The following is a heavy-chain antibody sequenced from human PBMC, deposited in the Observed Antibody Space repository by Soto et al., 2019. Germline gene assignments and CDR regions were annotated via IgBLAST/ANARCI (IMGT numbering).Heavy chain of an antibody. Sequence: GASVKVSCKASGGTFSSYAISWVRQAPGQGLEWMGGIIPIFGTANYAQKFQGRVTITADKSTSTAYMELSSLRSEDTAVYYCARAVDCSSTSCYYYYGMDVWGQGTTVTVSS. CDR1: GGTFSSYA. D-gene: IGHD2-2*01. J-gene: IGHJ6*02. CDR2: IIPIFGTA. CDR3: ARAVDCSSTSCYYYYGMDV. V-gene: IGHV1-69*06.